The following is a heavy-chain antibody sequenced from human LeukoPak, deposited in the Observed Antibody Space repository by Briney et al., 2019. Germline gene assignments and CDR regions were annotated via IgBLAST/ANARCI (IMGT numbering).Heavy chain of an antibody. CDR2: ISSGGGSI. CDR3: ATFSGYVAY. V-gene: IGHV3-48*03. CDR1: GCTFSSYE. J-gene: IGHJ4*02. D-gene: IGHD1-26*01. Sequence: GGSLRLSCAASGCTFSSYEMNWVRQAPGKGLEWISYISSGGGSIYYADSVKGRFTISRDNAKNSLYLQMNSLRAEDTAVYYCATFSGYVAYWGQGTLVTVSS.